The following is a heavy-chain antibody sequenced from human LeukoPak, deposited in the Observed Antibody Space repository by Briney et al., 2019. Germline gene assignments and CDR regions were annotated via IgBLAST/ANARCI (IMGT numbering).Heavy chain of an antibody. D-gene: IGHD5-24*01. CDR1: GGSFSGYY. CDR2: IYHSGST. J-gene: IGHJ4*02. CDR3: AREMATTKYFDY. V-gene: IGHV4-34*01. Sequence: PSETLSLTCAVYGGSFSGYYWSWIRQPPGKGLEWIGYIYHSGSTYYNPSLKSRVTISVDRSKNQFSLKLSSVTAADTAVYYCAREMATTKYFDYWGQGTLVTVSS.